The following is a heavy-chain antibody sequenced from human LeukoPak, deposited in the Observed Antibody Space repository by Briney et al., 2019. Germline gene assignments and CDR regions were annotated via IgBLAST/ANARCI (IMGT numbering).Heavy chain of an antibody. Sequence: SVKVSCKASGGTFSSYAISWVRQAPGQGLEWMGGIIPIFGTANYAQKFQGRVTMTRDTSTSTVYMELSSLRSEDTAVYYCARVTHDYGDYYYFDYWGQGTLVTVSS. V-gene: IGHV1-69*05. D-gene: IGHD4-17*01. CDR1: GGTFSSYA. CDR3: ARVTHDYGDYYYFDY. J-gene: IGHJ4*02. CDR2: IIPIFGTA.